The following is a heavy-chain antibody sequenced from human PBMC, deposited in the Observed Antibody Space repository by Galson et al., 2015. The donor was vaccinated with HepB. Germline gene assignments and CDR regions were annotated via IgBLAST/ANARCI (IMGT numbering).Heavy chain of an antibody. CDR1: GFTFSNYW. J-gene: IGHJ4*02. CDR2: INQDGNEI. Sequence: SLRLSCAASGFTFSNYWMDWVRQAPGKGPEWVANINQDGNEIYYVDCVKGRFTISRDNARNSLYLQLNSLRAEDTAVYYCSRSLDFWGQGTLVTVSS. CDR3: SRSLDF. V-gene: IGHV3-7*01.